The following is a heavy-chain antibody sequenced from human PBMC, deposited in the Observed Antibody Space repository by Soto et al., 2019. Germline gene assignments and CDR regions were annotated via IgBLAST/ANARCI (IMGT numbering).Heavy chain of an antibody. CDR1: GFTFSNYW. CDR3: ASYSGSYSFVS. J-gene: IGHJ4*02. D-gene: IGHD1-26*01. CDR2: IKQDGSEK. Sequence: LRLSCAASGFTFSNYWMSWVRQAPGKGLEWVANIKQDGSEKHYVDSVKGRFTISRDSAKSSLYLQMNSLRVEDTAVYYCASYSGSYSFVSWGQGTLVTVSS. V-gene: IGHV3-7*01.